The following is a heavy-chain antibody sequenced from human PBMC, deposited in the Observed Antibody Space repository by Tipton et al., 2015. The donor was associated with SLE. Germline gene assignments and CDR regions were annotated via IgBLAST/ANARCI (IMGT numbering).Heavy chain of an antibody. Sequence: RSLRLSCAASGFTFGDYALSWVRQAPGKGLEWVGFIRSKTYGGTTEYAASVKGRFTISRDDFKSIAYLQMNSLKTEDTAVYYCTTGINSGWTGLLDSWGQGILVTVSS. CDR2: IRSKTYGGTT. CDR3: TTGINSGWTGLLDS. D-gene: IGHD6-19*01. V-gene: IGHV3-49*04. CDR1: GFTFGDYA. J-gene: IGHJ4*02.